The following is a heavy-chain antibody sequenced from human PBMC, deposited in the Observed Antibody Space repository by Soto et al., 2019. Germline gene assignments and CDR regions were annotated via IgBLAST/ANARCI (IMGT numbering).Heavy chain of an antibody. D-gene: IGHD3-22*01. Sequence: QVQLQESGPGLVKPSETLSLTCTVSGGSISSYYWSWIRQPPGKGLEWIGYIYYSGSTNYNPSLKSRVTISVDTSKNQFPLKLSSVTAADTAVYYCARTILYDSSGYYYYYYGMDVWGQGTTVTVSS. CDR3: ARTILYDSSGYYYYYYGMDV. J-gene: IGHJ6*02. V-gene: IGHV4-59*01. CDR1: GGSISSYY. CDR2: IYYSGST.